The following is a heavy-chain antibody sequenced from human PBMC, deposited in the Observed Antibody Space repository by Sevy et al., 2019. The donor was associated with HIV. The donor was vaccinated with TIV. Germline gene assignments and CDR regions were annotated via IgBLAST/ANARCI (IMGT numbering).Heavy chain of an antibody. CDR1: GFTFSSAW. D-gene: IGHD5-12*01. J-gene: IGHJ6*02. Sequence: GSLRLSCTASGFTFSSAWMSWVRQAPGKGLEWVGRIKSEFDGGAIDYATPVKGRFSISREDSKTTVYLQMNSLKTDDTAVYYCITDPAYRGYDEEVINYYFYGMDVWGQGTTVTVSS. CDR2: IKSEFDGGAI. V-gene: IGHV3-15*01. CDR3: ITDPAYRGYDEEVINYYFYGMDV.